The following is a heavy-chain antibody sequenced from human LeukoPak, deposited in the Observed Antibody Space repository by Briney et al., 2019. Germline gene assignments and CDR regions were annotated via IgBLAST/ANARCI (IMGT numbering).Heavy chain of an antibody. CDR2: IWYDGSNK. Sequence: GGSLRLSCAASGFTFSSYGMHWVRQAPGKGLEWVAVIWYDGSNKYYADSVKGRFTISRDNSKNTLYLQMNSLRAEDTAVYYCAKPMVRGTNWFDPWGQGTLVTVSS. V-gene: IGHV3-33*06. D-gene: IGHD3-10*01. J-gene: IGHJ5*02. CDR1: GFTFSSYG. CDR3: AKPMVRGTNWFDP.